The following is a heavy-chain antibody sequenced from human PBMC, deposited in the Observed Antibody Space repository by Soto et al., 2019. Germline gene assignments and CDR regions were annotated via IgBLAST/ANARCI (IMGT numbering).Heavy chain of an antibody. V-gene: IGHV4-34*01. Sequence: PSETLSLTCAVYGGSFSGYYWSWIRQPPGKGLEWIGEINHSGSTNYNPSLKSRVTISVDTSKNQFSLKLSSVTAADTAVYYCARGLLILLWFGENPPFVYWGQGTLVTVSS. CDR3: ARGLLILLWFGENPPFVY. J-gene: IGHJ4*02. D-gene: IGHD3-10*01. CDR1: GGSFSGYY. CDR2: INHSGST.